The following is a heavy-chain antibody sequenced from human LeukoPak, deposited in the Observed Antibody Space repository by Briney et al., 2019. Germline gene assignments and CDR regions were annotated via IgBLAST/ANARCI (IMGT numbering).Heavy chain of an antibody. CDR1: GFTFSSYW. V-gene: IGHV3-7*01. CDR2: IKQDGSEK. CDR3: ARVSSNTVTTLQYFDY. J-gene: IGHJ4*02. D-gene: IGHD4-17*01. Sequence: GGSLRLFCAASGFTFSSYWMSWVRQAPGKGLEWVANIKQDGSEKYYVDSVKGRFTISRGNAKNSLYLQMNSLRAEDTAVYYCARVSSNTVTTLQYFDYWGQGTLVTVSS.